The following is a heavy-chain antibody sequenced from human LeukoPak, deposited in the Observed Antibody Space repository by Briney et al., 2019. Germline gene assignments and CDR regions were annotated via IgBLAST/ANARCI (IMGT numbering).Heavy chain of an antibody. Sequence: ASVKVSCKASGYTFTGYYMHWVRQAPGQGLEWMGWINPNSGGTNYAQKFQGRVTMTRDTSISTAYMELSRLRSDDTAVYYCASVPPYCSGGSCYYYYGMDVWGQGTTVTVSS. D-gene: IGHD2-15*01. CDR1: GYTFTGYY. CDR2: INPNSGGT. V-gene: IGHV1-2*02. CDR3: ASVPPYCSGGSCYYYYGMDV. J-gene: IGHJ6*02.